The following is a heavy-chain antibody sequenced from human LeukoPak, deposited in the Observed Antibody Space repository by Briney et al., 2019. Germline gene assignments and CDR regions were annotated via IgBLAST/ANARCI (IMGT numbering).Heavy chain of an antibody. Sequence: ASVKVSCKASGYTFTGYYMHWVRQAPGQGLEWMGWINPNSGGTNYAQKFQGRVTMTRDTSISTAYMELSRLRSDDTAVYYCAREPIAVAGPADYWGQGTLVTVSS. CDR1: GYTFTGYY. CDR3: AREPIAVAGPADY. CDR2: INPNSGGT. V-gene: IGHV1-2*02. J-gene: IGHJ4*02. D-gene: IGHD6-19*01.